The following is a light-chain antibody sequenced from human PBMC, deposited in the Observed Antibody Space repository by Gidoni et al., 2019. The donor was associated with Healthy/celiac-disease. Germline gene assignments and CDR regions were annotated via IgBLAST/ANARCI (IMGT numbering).Light chain of an antibody. CDR1: QSVLYSSNNKNY. V-gene: IGKV4-1*01. CDR3: QQYYSTPT. CDR2: WAS. J-gene: IGKJ1*01. Sequence: DIVMTQSPDSLAVSLGERAPINCKSSQSVLYSSNNKNYLAWYQQKPGQPPKLLIYWASTRESGVPDRFSGSGSGTDFTLTISSLQAEDVAVYYCQQYYSTPTFGQXTKVEIK.